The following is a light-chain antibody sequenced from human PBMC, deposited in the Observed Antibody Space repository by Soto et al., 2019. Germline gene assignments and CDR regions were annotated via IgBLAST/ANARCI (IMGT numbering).Light chain of an antibody. CDR2: DAS. CDR1: QSVGNY. V-gene: IGKV3-11*01. J-gene: IGKJ3*01. CDR3: QQRSNSLT. Sequence: EIVLTQSPATLCLSPGERATLSCRASQSVGNYLAWYQQKPGQAPRLLIYDASNRATGIPARFSGSGSGTDFSLTISSLEPEDFAVYYCQQRSNSLTFGQGTKVDIK.